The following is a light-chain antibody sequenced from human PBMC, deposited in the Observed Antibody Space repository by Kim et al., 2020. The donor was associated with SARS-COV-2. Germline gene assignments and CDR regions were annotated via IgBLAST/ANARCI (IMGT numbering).Light chain of an antibody. J-gene: IGKJ4*01. CDR2: ATS. V-gene: IGKV3-20*01. CDR3: HQYGYSVT. CDR1: KSVDTSY. Sequence: LSPGERATLSCRASKSVDTSYISWYQPKLGQAPRLLIYATSSRATGTPDRFSGSGSGTDFTLTISRLEPEDFAVYYCHQYGYSVTFGGGSKVDIK.